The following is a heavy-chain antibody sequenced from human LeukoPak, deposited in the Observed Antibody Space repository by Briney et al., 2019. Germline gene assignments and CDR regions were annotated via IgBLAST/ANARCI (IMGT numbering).Heavy chain of an antibody. CDR2: IYYSGST. J-gene: IGHJ4*02. CDR1: GGSISSYY. V-gene: IGHV4-59*08. Sequence: SETLSLTCTVSGGSISSYYWSWIRQPPGKGLEWIGYIYYSGSTNYNPSLKSRVTISVDTSKNQFSLKLSSVTAADTAVYYCAVGGLAGDYWGQGTLVTVSS. CDR3: AVGGLAGDY.